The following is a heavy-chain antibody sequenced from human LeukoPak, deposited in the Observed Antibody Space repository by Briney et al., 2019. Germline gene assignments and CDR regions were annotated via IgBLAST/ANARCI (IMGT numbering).Heavy chain of an antibody. V-gene: IGHV3-7*05. J-gene: IGHJ5*02. CDR1: GFTFSNYW. D-gene: IGHD5-24*01. Sequence: GVSLRLSCTASGFTFSNYWMIWVRQAPGKGLEWVGNIKQDGSEKRYADSVRGRFSISRDNAQTSLYLQMNSLRADDTAVYYCARASDPWLQLTWGQGTLVTVSS. CDR3: ARASDPWLQLT. CDR2: IKQDGSEK.